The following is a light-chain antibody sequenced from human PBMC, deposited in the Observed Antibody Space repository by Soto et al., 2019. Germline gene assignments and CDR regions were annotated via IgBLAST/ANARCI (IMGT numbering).Light chain of an antibody. CDR1: SSDVGGYNY. J-gene: IGLJ1*01. CDR3: TSYTSSSTYV. CDR2: EVS. Sequence: QSALTQPASVSGSPGQSITISCTGTSSDVGGYNYVSWYEQHPGKVPKHMIFEVSNRPSGVSNRFSGSKSGNTASLTISGLQAEDEADYYCTSYTSSSTYVFGTGTKLTVL. V-gene: IGLV2-14*01.